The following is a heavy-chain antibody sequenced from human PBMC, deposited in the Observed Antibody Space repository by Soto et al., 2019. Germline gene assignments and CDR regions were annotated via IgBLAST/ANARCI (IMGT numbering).Heavy chain of an antibody. D-gene: IGHD6-19*01. CDR2: IKQDGSEK. J-gene: IGHJ2*01. CDR1: GFTFSSYW. V-gene: IGHV3-7*01. CDR3: ARRSGGGGWYLFPTAGWYFDL. Sequence: VQLVESGGGLVQPGGSLRLSCAASGFTFSSYWMSWVRQAPGKGLEWVANIKQDGSEKYYVDSVKGRFTISRDNAKNSLYLQMNSLRAEDTAVYYCARRSGGGGWYLFPTAGWYFDLWGRGTLLTVSS.